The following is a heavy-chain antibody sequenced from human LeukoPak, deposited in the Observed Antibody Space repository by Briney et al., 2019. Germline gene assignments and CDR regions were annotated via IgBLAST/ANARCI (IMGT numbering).Heavy chain of an antibody. CDR1: GFTFSSYT. CDR3: AKGVSYYDSSLPFDY. CDR2: ITTSDGNT. J-gene: IGHJ4*02. Sequence: GGSLRLSCAASGFTFSSYTMSWVRQAPGKGLEWVSTITTSDGNTYYADSVKGRFTVSRDNSKNTLFLQMNSLRAEDTAVYYCAKGVSYYDSSLPFDYWGQGTLVTVSS. V-gene: IGHV3-23*01. D-gene: IGHD3-22*01.